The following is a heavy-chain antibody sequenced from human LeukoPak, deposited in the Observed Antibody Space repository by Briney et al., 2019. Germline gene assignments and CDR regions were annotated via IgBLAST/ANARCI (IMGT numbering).Heavy chain of an antibody. J-gene: IGHJ6*03. CDR3: VKDGVNYYYYMDV. Sequence: GGSLRLSCAASGLAFSTYAMHWVRQAPGKGLEWVSAISGSGDSTYYADSVKGRFTISRDNSKNTLYLQMNSLRAEDTAVYFCVKDGVNYYYYMDVWGKGTTVTVSS. CDR1: GLAFSTYA. V-gene: IGHV3-23*01. CDR2: ISGSGDST.